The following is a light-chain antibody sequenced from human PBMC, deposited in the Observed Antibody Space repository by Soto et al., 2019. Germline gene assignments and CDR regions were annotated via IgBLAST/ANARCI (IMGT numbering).Light chain of an antibody. CDR1: SSDVGHYNY. CDR3: SSYAGSSNWV. Sequence: QAALTQPPSASGSPGQSVTISCTGTSSDVGHYNYVSWYQQHPGKAPKLMIYEVSKRPSGVPDRFSGSKSGNTASLTVSGLQAEDEADYYCSSYAGSSNWVFGGGTQLTVL. V-gene: IGLV2-8*01. CDR2: EVS. J-gene: IGLJ3*02.